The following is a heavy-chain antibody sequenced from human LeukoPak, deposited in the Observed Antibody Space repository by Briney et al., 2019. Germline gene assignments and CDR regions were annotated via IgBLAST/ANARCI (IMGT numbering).Heavy chain of an antibody. CDR3: AKAHIGSYYGSYFDY. Sequence: PGRSLRLSCAASGFTFDKYAMTWVRQAPGEGLEWVSTISASGGSTYFAGSVKGRFTISRDSSKNTLYLQMNSLRAEDTAVYYCAKAHIGSYYGSYFDYWGQGTLVTVSS. D-gene: IGHD1-26*01. CDR2: ISASGGST. V-gene: IGHV3-23*01. J-gene: IGHJ4*02. CDR1: GFTFDKYA.